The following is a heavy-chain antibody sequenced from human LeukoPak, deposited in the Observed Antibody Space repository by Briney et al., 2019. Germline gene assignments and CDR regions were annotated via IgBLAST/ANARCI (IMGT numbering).Heavy chain of an antibody. J-gene: IGHJ6*03. D-gene: IGHD1-26*01. CDR1: GYSISSSSYY. CDR3: ARDQFSGSYVDYYYMDV. Sequence: SETLSLTCTVSGYSISSSSYYWGWIRQPPGKGLEWIGSIYYSGSTYYNPSLKSRVTISVDTSKNQFSLKLSSVTAADTAVYYCARDQFSGSYVDYYYMDVWGKGTTVTVSS. V-gene: IGHV4-39*07. CDR2: IYYSGST.